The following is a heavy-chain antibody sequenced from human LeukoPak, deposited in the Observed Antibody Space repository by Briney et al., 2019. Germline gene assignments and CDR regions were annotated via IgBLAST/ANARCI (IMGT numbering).Heavy chain of an antibody. CDR2: INPNSGGT. CDR1: GYTFTGYY. J-gene: IGHJ3*02. D-gene: IGHD2-2*01. Sequence: ASVKVSCKASGYTFTGYYMHWVRQAPGQGLEWMGWINPNSGGTNYAQKLQGRVTMTTDTSTSTAYMELRSLRSDDTAVYYCASVPALGYCSSTSCEQHAFDIWGQGTMVTVSS. CDR3: ASVPALGYCSSTSCEQHAFDI. V-gene: IGHV1-2*02.